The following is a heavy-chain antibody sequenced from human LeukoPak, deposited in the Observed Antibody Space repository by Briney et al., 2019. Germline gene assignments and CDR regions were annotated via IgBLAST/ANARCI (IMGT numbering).Heavy chain of an antibody. J-gene: IGHJ4*02. V-gene: IGHV3-21*01. D-gene: IGHD3-10*01. Sequence: GGSLRLSCAASGFTFSNYNMNWVRQAPGKAMEWVSSITTSGTYIFYADSVKGRFTISRDNAKNSLYLQMNSLRAEDTAVYYCVRDTTYGSGSAYWGQGTLVTVSS. CDR1: GFTFSNYN. CDR2: ITTSGTYI. CDR3: VRDTTYGSGSAY.